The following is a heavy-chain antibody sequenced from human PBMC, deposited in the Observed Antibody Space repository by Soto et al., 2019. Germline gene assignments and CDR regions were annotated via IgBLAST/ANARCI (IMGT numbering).Heavy chain of an antibody. V-gene: IGHV1-46*03. CDR3: ARLEGYGSGSYYFDP. CDR1: GYPFTTYH. Sequence: ASVNLSCQASGYPFTTYHLHWVRQAPGQGLEWMGIVYVTGTGTRSAQKFQGRLTMTRDRSTSTVYMELSSLRSEDTAVYYCARLEGYGSGSYYFDPCGQGTLVTVS. D-gene: IGHD3-10*01. J-gene: IGHJ4*02. CDR2: VYVTGTGT.